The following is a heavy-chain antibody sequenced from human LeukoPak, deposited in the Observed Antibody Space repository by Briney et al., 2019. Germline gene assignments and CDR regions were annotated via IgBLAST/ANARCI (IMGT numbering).Heavy chain of an antibody. CDR1: GGSISSYY. V-gene: IGHV4-4*07. D-gene: IGHD4-17*01. J-gene: IGHJ5*02. CDR2: IYTSGST. CDR3: ARHDYGDYDEINWFDP. Sequence: PSETLSLTCTVSGGSISSYYWSWIRQPAGKGLEWIGRIYTSGSTNYNPSLKSRVTMSVDTSKNQFSLKLSSVTAADTAVYYCARHDYGDYDEINWFDPWGQGTLVTVSS.